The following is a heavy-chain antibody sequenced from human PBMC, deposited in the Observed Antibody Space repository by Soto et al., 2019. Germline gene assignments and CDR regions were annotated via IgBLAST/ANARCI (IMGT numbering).Heavy chain of an antibody. V-gene: IGHV3-21*01. J-gene: IGHJ2*01. CDR3: AREGGECCWYFDL. CDR1: GFTFSSYS. CDR2: ISSSSSYI. D-gene: IGHD2-21*01. Sequence: EVQLVESGGGLGKPGGSLRLSCAASGFTFSSYSMNWVRQAPGKGLEWVSSISSSSSYIYYADSVKGRFTISRDNAKNSLYLQMNSLRAEDTAVYYCAREGGECCWYFDLWGRGTLVTVSS.